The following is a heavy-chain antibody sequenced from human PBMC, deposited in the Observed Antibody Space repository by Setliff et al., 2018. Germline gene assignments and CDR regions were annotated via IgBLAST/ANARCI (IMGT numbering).Heavy chain of an antibody. CDR3: ARTHCTTTSCFYFHY. J-gene: IGHJ4*02. CDR2: ISHGVST. CDR1: GGSISSGTYY. V-gene: IGHV4-30-4*01. D-gene: IGHD2-2*01. Sequence: PSETLSLTCTVSGGSISSGTYYWSWIRQPPGKGLEYIGHISHGVSTSYSPSLKSRLSISADTSKNQFSLKLTSVTAADTAVYYCARTHCTTTSCFYFHYWGQGTVVTVSS.